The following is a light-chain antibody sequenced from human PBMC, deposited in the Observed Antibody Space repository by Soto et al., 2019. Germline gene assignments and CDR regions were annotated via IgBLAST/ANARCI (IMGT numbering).Light chain of an antibody. Sequence: DIQLTQSPSFLSASVGDRVTITCRASHSIGTWLAWYQQRPGKAPKLLIYDASSLGSGVPSRFSGGGSGTEFTLTISSLQPDDFGTYYCHQYKSYTPYTIGQGTKVEIK. CDR1: HSIGTW. CDR2: DAS. V-gene: IGKV1-5*01. CDR3: HQYKSYTPYT. J-gene: IGKJ2*01.